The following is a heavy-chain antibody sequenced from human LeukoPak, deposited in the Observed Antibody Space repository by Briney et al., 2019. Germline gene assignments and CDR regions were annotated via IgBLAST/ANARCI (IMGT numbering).Heavy chain of an antibody. CDR1: GGSISSSSDY. D-gene: IGHD3-10*01. Sequence: PSETLSLTCTVSGGSISSSSDYWGWIRQPPGKGLEWIGSIYYSGSTYYNPSLKSRVTISVDTSKNQFSLKLSSVTAADTAVYYCARVGDLRYYYYMDVWGKGTTVTVSS. V-gene: IGHV4-39*07. CDR2: IYYSGST. CDR3: ARVGDLRYYYYMDV. J-gene: IGHJ6*03.